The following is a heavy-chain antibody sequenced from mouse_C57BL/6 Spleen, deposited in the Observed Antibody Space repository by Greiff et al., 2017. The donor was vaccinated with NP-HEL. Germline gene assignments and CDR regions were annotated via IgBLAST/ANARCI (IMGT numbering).Heavy chain of an antibody. V-gene: IGHV14-2*01. Sequence: EVQLQQSGAELVKPGASVKLSCTASGFNIKDYYMHWVKQRTEQGLEWIGRIDPEDGETKYAPKFQGKATITADKSSNTAYLQVSSLTSTETGVHCWARGAGTEYFEYWGRGTTLTVSS. CDR2: IDPEDGET. D-gene: IGHD4-1*01. CDR3: ARGAGTEYFEY. CDR1: GFNIKDYY. J-gene: IGHJ2*01.